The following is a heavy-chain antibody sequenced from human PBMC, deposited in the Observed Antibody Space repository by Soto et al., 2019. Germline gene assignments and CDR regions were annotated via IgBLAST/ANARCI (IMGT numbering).Heavy chain of an antibody. D-gene: IGHD2-2*02. CDR1: GFTRSSYI. Sequence: ESGGGLVKPGGSLRLSCVDSGFTRSSYIMNWVRQAPGKGLEWVSSISVYSSHIFYADSVRGRFTISRDNAKNSLYLKMIRLGAGDTAMYYCVRGGRGYTKDDVFDVWGQGTMVTFSS. CDR2: ISVYSSHI. J-gene: IGHJ3*01. V-gene: IGHV3-21*01. CDR3: VRGGRGYTKDDVFDV.